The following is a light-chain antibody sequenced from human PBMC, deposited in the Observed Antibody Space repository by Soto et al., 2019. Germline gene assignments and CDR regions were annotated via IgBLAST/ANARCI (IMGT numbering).Light chain of an antibody. CDR2: GAS. V-gene: IGKV3-20*01. CDR1: QSVSRNY. CDR3: QQYDSSSIT. Sequence: EIVLTQSPGTLSLSPGERTTLSCRASQSVSRNYLAWYQQKPGQAPRLLIYGASSRATGIPDRFSGSGSGTDFSLTISRLEPEDFAVYYCQQYDSSSITFGQGTRLEIK. J-gene: IGKJ5*01.